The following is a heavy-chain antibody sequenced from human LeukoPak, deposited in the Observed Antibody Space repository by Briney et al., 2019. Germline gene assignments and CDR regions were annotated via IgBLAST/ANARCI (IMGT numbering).Heavy chain of an antibody. CDR2: INHSGST. D-gene: IGHD4-17*01. CDR3: ARTQDYADYIDY. Sequence: PSETLSLTCAVYGGSFSGYYWSWIRQPPGKGLEWIGEINHSGSTNYNPSLKSRVTISVDTSKNQFSLKLSSVTAADTAVYYCARTQDYADYIDYWGQGTLVTVSS. CDR1: GGSFSGYY. V-gene: IGHV4-34*01. J-gene: IGHJ4*02.